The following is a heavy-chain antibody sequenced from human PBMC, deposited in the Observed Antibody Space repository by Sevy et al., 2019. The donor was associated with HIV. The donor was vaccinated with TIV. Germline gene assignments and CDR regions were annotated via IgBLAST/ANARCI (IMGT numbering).Heavy chain of an antibody. CDR2: LYNSGST. D-gene: IGHD1-20*01. CDR3: ARGYNLDY. CDR1: GGSISNYY. V-gene: IGHV4-59*01. J-gene: IGHJ4*02. Sequence: SETLSLTCTVSGGSISNYYWSWIRQPPGKGLEWIGYLYNSGSTNYNPSLKSRVTISVDTSKNQFSLNLSSVTAADTAVHYCARGYNLDYWGQGTLVTVSS.